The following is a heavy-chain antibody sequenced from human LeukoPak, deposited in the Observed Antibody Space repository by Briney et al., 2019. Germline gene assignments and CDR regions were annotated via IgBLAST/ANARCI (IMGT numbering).Heavy chain of an antibody. D-gene: IGHD5-18*01. CDR2: IYYSGST. CDR3: ARESGYSYGTGFDY. J-gene: IGHJ4*02. CDR1: GGSICSYY. Sequence: KPSETLSLTXTVSGGSICSYYWSWIRQAPGKGLEWLGYIYYSGSTNYNPSLKSRVTISVDTSKNQFSLKLSSVTAADTAVYYCARESGYSYGTGFDYWGQGTLVTVSS. V-gene: IGHV4-59*01.